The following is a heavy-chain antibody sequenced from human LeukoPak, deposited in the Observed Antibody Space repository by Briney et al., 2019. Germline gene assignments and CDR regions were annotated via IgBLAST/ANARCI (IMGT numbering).Heavy chain of an antibody. CDR3: AKDINYGGNSYFDY. J-gene: IGHJ4*02. CDR1: GYTFTSYD. Sequence: ASVKVSCKASGYTFTSYDINWVRQATGQGLEWMGWMNPNSGNTGYAQKFQGRVTMTRNTSISTAYMELSSLRAEDTAVYYCAKDINYGGNSYFDYWGQGTLVTVSS. CDR2: MNPNSGNT. D-gene: IGHD4-23*01. V-gene: IGHV1-8*01.